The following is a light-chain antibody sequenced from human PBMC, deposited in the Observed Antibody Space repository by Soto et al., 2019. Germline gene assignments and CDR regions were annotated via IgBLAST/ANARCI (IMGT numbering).Light chain of an antibody. CDR1: SSNIGIPYD. J-gene: IGLJ2*01. CDR3: QSYDTSLSGVV. CDR2: GDS. V-gene: IGLV1-40*01. Sequence: QSVLTQPPSVSGAPGQRVTISCTGSSSNIGIPYDVHWYQQLPGTAPKLLIYGDSNRPSGVPDRFSGSKSGTSASLAITGLQAEDEADYDCQSYDTSLSGVVFGGGTKVTVL.